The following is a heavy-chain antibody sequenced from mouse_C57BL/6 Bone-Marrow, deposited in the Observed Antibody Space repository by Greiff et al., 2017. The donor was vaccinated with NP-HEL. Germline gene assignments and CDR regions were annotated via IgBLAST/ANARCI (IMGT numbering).Heavy chain of an antibody. V-gene: IGHV2-2*01. Sequence: VQLQESGPGLVQPSQSLSITCTVSGFSLTSYGVHWVRQSPGKGLEWLGVIWSGGSTDYNAALISRQSISKDKSKSQVFFKMNSLQADDTAIYYCASAKGAYGSSFYYAMDYWGQGTSVTVSS. CDR2: IWSGGST. CDR1: GFSLTSYG. D-gene: IGHD1-1*01. J-gene: IGHJ4*01. CDR3: ASAKGAYGSSFYYAMDY.